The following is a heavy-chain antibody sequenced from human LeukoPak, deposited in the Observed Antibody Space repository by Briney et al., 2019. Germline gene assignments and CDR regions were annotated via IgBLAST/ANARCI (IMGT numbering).Heavy chain of an antibody. CDR2: IYYSGST. CDR3: ARVAYSGYDYYFDY. D-gene: IGHD5-12*01. Sequence: PSETLSLTCTVSGGSISSYYWSWIRQPPGKGLEWIGYIYYSGSTNYNPSLKSRVTISVDTSKNQFSLKLSSVTAADTAVYYCARVAYSGYDYYFDYRGQGTLVTVPA. CDR1: GGSISSYY. V-gene: IGHV4-59*01. J-gene: IGHJ4*02.